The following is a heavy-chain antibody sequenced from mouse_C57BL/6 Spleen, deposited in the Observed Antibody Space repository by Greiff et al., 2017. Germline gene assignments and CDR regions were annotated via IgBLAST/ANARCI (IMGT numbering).Heavy chain of an antibody. CDR1: GYTFTDYE. J-gene: IGHJ3*01. D-gene: IGHD2-5*01. V-gene: IGHV1-15*01. CDR2: IDPETGGT. CDR3: TRSGSNYSFAY. Sequence: VQLQQSGAELVRPGASVTLSCKASGYTFTDYEMHWVKQTPVHGLEWIGAIDPETGGTAYNQKFKGKDILTADKSSSTAYMELRSLTSEDSAVYYCTRSGSNYSFAYWGQGTLVTVSA.